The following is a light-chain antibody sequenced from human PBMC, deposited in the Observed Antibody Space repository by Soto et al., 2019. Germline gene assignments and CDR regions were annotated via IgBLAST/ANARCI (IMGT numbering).Light chain of an antibody. Sequence: IQMTQSPSSLSASVGDRVTITCRASQIISDYLNWYQQKPGKAPKLLIYAASSLQSGVPSRFSGSGSGTDFTLTISSLQPEDFATYYCQQSYSTPRTFGQGTKLQIK. CDR3: QQSYSTPRT. CDR1: QIISDY. CDR2: AAS. J-gene: IGKJ2*01. V-gene: IGKV1-39*01.